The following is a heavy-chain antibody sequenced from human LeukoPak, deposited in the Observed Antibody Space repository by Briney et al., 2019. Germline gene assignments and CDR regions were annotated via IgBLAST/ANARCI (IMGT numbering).Heavy chain of an antibody. D-gene: IGHD1-1*01. V-gene: IGHV3-7*05. CDR1: GFTFSSYW. Sequence: GGSLRLSCAASGFTFSSYWMSWVRQAPGKGLEWVANIKEDGSEKNYVDSVKGRFTISRDNAKNSLYLQMNSLRVEDTAIYYCARGQEFDDGVFDSWGQGTLVTVSS. J-gene: IGHJ4*02. CDR2: IKEDGSEK. CDR3: ARGQEFDDGVFDS.